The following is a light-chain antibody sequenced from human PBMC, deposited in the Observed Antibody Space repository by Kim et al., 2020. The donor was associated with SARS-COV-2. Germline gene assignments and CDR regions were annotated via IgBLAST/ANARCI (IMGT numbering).Light chain of an antibody. J-gene: IGKJ1*01. CDR1: RSSRKNY. CDR3: QQTDTSPWT. V-gene: IGKV3-20*01. Sequence: PGERAAPHYRASRSSRKNYIAWYQRKPGQAPRRLIYGPSIRATGIPARFSGSGSGTDFTLTISRLEPEDFAVFYCQQTDTSPWTFGHGTKVDIK. CDR2: GPS.